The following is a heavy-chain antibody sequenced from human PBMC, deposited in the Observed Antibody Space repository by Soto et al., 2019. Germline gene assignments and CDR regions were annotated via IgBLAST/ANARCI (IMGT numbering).Heavy chain of an antibody. CDR3: ATLDRSNSFSGFDS. V-gene: IGHV5-10-1*04. Sequence: GESLKISCKGSGYSFAGYWITWVRQKPGKGLEWMGRIDPSDSQTYYSPSFRGQVTISADKSVSTAYLQWSSLRASDTAMYYCATLDRSNSFSGFDSWGQGTPVTVSS. CDR1: GYSFAGYW. D-gene: IGHD1-26*01. J-gene: IGHJ4*02. CDR2: IDPSDSQT.